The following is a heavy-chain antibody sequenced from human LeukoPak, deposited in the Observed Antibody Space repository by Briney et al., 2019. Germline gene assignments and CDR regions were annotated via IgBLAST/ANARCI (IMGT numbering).Heavy chain of an antibody. CDR3: AKRLSFGVAIGDFDY. Sequence: GGPLRLSCAASGFTFSNYAMSWVRQALGKGLEWVSAISGSGDSTYYADSVKRRFTISRDSSMETLYLQMNSLRAEDTATYCCAKRLSFGVAIGDFDYWGQGPLVTVSS. J-gene: IGHJ4*02. CDR1: GFTFSNYA. V-gene: IGHV3-23*01. D-gene: IGHD3-3*01. CDR2: ISGSGDST.